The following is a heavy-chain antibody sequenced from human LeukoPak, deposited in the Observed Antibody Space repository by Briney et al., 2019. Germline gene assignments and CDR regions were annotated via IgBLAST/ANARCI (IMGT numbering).Heavy chain of an antibody. J-gene: IGHJ4*02. D-gene: IGHD3-22*01. Sequence: GGSLRLSCAASGFTFTIYAMSWVRQAPGRGLEWVSSITSRDGTTYYAGSVRGRFTISRDNSKNTLYLQMNSLRVEDTAVYFCARDRPNYYGSDGHYYRRGGDYWGQGTLVTVSS. V-gene: IGHV3-23*01. CDR1: GFTFTIYA. CDR2: ITSRDGTT. CDR3: ARDRPNYYGSDGHYYRRGGDY.